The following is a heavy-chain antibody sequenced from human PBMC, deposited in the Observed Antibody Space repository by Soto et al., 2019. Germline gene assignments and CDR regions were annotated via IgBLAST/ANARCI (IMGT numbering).Heavy chain of an antibody. Sequence: QVQLVQSGAEVKKPGSSVKVSCKASGGTFSSYAISWVRQAPGQGLEWMGGIIPIFGTANYAQKFQGRVTITAAASTSTAYMELSSLRSEDTAVYYCARPPELTRIYYSSGMDVWGQGTTVTVSS. V-gene: IGHV1-69*12. CDR3: ARPPELTRIYYSSGMDV. J-gene: IGHJ6*02. D-gene: IGHD1-7*01. CDR1: GGTFSSYA. CDR2: IIPIFGTA.